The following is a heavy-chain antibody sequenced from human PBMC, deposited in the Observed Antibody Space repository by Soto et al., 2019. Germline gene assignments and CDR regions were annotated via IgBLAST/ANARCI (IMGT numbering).Heavy chain of an antibody. Sequence: SETLSLTCTVSGGSVSRGSYYWSWIRQPPGKGLEWIGYIYYSGSTNYNPSLKTRVTISVDTSKNQFSLKLSSVTAADTAVYYCARVRVEMGTIGFYYYYGMDVWGQGTTVTVSS. CDR3: ARVRVEMGTIGFYYYYGMDV. CDR1: GGSVSRGSYY. V-gene: IGHV4-61*01. J-gene: IGHJ6*02. CDR2: IYYSGST.